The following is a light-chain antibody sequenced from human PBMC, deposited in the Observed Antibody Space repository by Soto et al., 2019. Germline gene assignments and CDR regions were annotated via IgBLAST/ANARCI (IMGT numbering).Light chain of an antibody. CDR3: QEYDGHCT. CDR2: MAS. Sequence: DIQMTQSPSTLSESVGDRVSITCRTSHNIKSRLAWYQQKPGKAPKLLIYMASSLQSGVPSRFSGSGSGTEFTLTINSLQPDDFATYFCQEYDGHCTFGQGTNLEMK. J-gene: IGKJ2*02. V-gene: IGKV1-5*03. CDR1: HNIKSR.